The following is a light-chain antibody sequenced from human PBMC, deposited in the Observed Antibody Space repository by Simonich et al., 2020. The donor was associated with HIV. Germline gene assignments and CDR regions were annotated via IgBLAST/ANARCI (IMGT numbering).Light chain of an antibody. CDR3: QQYNSYSWT. J-gene: IGKJ1*01. CDR1: QSISSY. V-gene: IGKV1-5*03. Sequence: DIQMTQSPSSLSASVGDRVTITCRASQSISSYLNWYQQKPGKAPKLLIYKASSLESGVPSRFSGSGSGTQFTLTISSLQPDDFATYYCQQYNSYSWTFAQGTKVEIK. CDR2: KAS.